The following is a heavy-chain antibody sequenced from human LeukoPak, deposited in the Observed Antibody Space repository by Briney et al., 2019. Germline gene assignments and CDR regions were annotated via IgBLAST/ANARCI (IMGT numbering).Heavy chain of an antibody. J-gene: IGHJ4*02. Sequence: ASVKVSCKASGYTFTSYDINWVRQATGQGLEWMGWMNPNSGNTNYAQKLQGRVTMTTDTSTSTAYMELRSLRSDDTAVYYCARAGFGIADYWGQGTLVTVSS. CDR3: ARAGFGIADY. V-gene: IGHV1-18*01. D-gene: IGHD2/OR15-2a*01. CDR1: GYTFTSYD. CDR2: MNPNSGNT.